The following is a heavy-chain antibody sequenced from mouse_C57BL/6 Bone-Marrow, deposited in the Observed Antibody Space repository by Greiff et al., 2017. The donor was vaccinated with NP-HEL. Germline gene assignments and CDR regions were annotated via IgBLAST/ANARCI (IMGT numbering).Heavy chain of an antibody. CDR2: RDLEKGDT. J-gene: IGHJ1*03. Sequence: VQLQQSGAERGRTGASAKLSCTASGFNIKDDDMHWVKQRRDKGGEGRGGRDLEKGDTEYASKFQGKATITADTSSNTAYLQLSSLTSEDTAVYYCTTCGYYGSSFYWYFDVWGTGTTVTVSS. V-gene: IGHV14-4*01. D-gene: IGHD1-1*01. CDR1: GFNIKDDD. CDR3: TTCGYYGSSFYWYFDV.